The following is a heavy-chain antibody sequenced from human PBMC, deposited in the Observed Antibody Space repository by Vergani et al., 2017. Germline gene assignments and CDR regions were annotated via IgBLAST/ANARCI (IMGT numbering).Heavy chain of an antibody. CDR2: IDWDDDK. V-gene: IGHV2-70*04. CDR1: GFSLSTSGIR. Sequence: QVTLKESGPALVKPTQTLTLTCTFSGFSLSTSGIRVSWIRQPPGKALEWLARIDWDDDKFYSTSLKTRLTISKDTSKNQVVLTMTNMDPVATATYYCARSSNWGSTGFDYWGQGTLVTVSS. D-gene: IGHD7-27*01. J-gene: IGHJ4*02. CDR3: ARSSNWGSTGFDY.